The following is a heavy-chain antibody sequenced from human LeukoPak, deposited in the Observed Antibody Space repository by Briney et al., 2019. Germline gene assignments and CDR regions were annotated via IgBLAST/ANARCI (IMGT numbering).Heavy chain of an antibody. CDR2: IYSSGST. CDR3: ARSFDTHAFDI. CDR1: GGSINNYY. V-gene: IGHV4-4*07. J-gene: IGHJ3*02. Sequence: SETLSLTCTVSGGSINNYYWGWIRQPAGKGLEWIGRIYSSGSTNYNPSLKSRVAMSIGTSRNHFSLKLTSVTAADTAIYYCARSFDTHAFDIWGQGTAVTVSS.